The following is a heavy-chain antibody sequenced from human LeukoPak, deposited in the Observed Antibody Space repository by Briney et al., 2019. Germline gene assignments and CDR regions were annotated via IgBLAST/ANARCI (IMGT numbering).Heavy chain of an antibody. CDR1: GGSISSSSYY. Sequence: NASETLSLTCTVSGGSISSSSYYWGWIRQPPGMGLEWIGSIYYSGSTYYNPSLKSRVTISVDTSKSQFSLKLSSVTAADTAVYYCARDPSRSCSGNDCYSRWGQGTLVIVSS. CDR2: IYYSGST. CDR3: ARDPSRSCSGNDCYSR. V-gene: IGHV4-39*07. D-gene: IGHD2-15*01. J-gene: IGHJ4*02.